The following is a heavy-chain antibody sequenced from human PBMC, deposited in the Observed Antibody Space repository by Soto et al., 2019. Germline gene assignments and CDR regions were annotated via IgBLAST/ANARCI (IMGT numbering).Heavy chain of an antibody. Sequence: ASVKVSCKASGYTFTSYAMHWVRQAPGQRLEWMGWINAGNGNTKYSQKFQGRVTITRDTSASTAYMELSSLRSEDTAVYYCARASRTGTTYGYWGQGTLVTVSS. CDR3: ARASRTGTTYGY. CDR1: GYTFTSYA. J-gene: IGHJ4*02. CDR2: INAGNGNT. D-gene: IGHD1-7*01. V-gene: IGHV1-3*01.